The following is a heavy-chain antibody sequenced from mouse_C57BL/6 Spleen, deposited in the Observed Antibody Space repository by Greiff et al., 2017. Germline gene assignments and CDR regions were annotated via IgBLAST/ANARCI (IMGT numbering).Heavy chain of an antibody. CDR1: GYTFTSYW. V-gene: IGHV1-64*01. Sequence: VQLQQPGAELVKPGASVALSCKASGYTFTSYWMHWVKQRPGQGLEWIGMIHPNSGSTNYNEKFKSKATLTVDKSSSTAYMQLSSLTSEDSAVYYCARSGYSNYVLAYWGQGTLVTVSA. J-gene: IGHJ3*01. CDR2: IHPNSGST. CDR3: ARSGYSNYVLAY. D-gene: IGHD2-5*01.